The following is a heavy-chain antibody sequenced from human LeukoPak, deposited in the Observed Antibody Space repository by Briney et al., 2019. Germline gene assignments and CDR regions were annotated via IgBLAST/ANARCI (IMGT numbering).Heavy chain of an antibody. CDR1: GFIFADHG. CDR2: INWNGGST. Sequence: GGSLRLSCAASGFIFADHGMTWVRQAPGKGLEWVSGINWNGGSTGYVDSVKGRFTISRDDAKNVLFLEMNNLRAEDTAFYYCARGEWDLRDWGQGTLVIVSS. D-gene: IGHD1-26*01. V-gene: IGHV3-20*04. J-gene: IGHJ4*02. CDR3: ARGEWDLRD.